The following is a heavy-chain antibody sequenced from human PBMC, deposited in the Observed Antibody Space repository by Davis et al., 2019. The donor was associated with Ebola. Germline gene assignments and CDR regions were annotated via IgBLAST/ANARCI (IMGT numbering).Heavy chain of an antibody. CDR3: ARTSIVGTTTTASDI. CDR2: ISAYNGNT. V-gene: IGHV1-18*01. J-gene: IGHJ3*02. CDR1: GYSFKNYA. Sequence: AASVKVSCKASGYSFKNYAISWVRQAPGQGLEWMGWISAYNGNTNYAQKVQGRVTMTTDTSTGTAYMELRSLRSDDTAVCFCARTSIVGTTTTASDIWGQGTMVTVSS. D-gene: IGHD1-26*01.